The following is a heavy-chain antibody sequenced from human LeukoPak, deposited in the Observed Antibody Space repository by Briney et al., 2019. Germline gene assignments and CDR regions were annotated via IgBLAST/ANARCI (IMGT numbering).Heavy chain of an antibody. V-gene: IGHV3-48*01. CDR1: GFTFSDYN. CDR3: AREEHLVSGS. Sequence: GGSLRLSCAASGFTFSDYNMNWVRQAPGKGLEWVSYISYSSSDIRYGDSVKGRFTISRDNAKNSLHLQMNSLRAEDTAVYYCAREEHLVSGSWGQGTLVTVSS. D-gene: IGHD6-13*01. J-gene: IGHJ5*02. CDR2: ISYSSSDI.